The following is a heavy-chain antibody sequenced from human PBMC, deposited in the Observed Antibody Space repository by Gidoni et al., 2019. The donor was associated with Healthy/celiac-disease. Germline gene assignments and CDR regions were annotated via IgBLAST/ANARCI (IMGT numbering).Heavy chain of an antibody. CDR3: ARAGFRGPGLEYYFDY. D-gene: IGHD3-3*01. Sequence: ISGDSVSSNSAAWNWIRQSPSRGLEWLGRTYYRSKWYNDYAVSVKSRITINPDTSKNQFSLQLNSVTPEDTAVYYCARAGFRGPGLEYYFDYWGQGTLVTVSS. CDR1: GDSVSSNSAA. CDR2: TYYRSKWYN. J-gene: IGHJ4*02. V-gene: IGHV6-1*01.